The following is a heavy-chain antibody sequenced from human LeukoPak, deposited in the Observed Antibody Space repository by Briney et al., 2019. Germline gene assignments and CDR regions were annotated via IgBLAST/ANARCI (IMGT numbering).Heavy chain of an antibody. J-gene: IGHJ4*02. D-gene: IGHD3-10*01. Sequence: PGGSLRLSCAASGFTFSSYSMNWVRQAPGKGPEWVSSISSSSSYIYYADSVKGRFTISRDNAKNSLYLQMNSLRPEDTAVYYCARADITMVRGVTGGLGYWGQGTLVTVSS. CDR2: ISSSSSYI. CDR1: GFTFSSYS. V-gene: IGHV3-21*01. CDR3: ARADITMVRGVTGGLGY.